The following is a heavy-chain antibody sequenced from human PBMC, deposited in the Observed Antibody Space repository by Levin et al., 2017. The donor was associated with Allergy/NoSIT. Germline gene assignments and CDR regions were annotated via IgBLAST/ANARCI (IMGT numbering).Heavy chain of an antibody. J-gene: IGHJ4*02. Sequence: GESLKISCAASGFIFSRYWMHWVRQAPGKGLVWVSRINGDGSSTSYADSVKGRFTISRDNAKNTMYVQMSSLRAVDTALYYCVRDGGGYTYDSWGQGILVTVSS. V-gene: IGHV3-74*01. CDR1: GFIFSRYW. CDR2: INGDGSST. CDR3: VRDGGGYTYDS. D-gene: IGHD5-12*01.